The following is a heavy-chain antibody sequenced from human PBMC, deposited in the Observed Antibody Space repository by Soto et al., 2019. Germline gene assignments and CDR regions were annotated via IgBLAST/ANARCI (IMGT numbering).Heavy chain of an antibody. CDR1: GFTFSSYG. J-gene: IGHJ4*02. D-gene: IGHD6-19*01. CDR3: ASFEHGWSSFDY. Sequence: QVQLVESGGGVVQPGRSLRLSCAASGFTFSSYGMHWVRQAPGKGLEWVAVISYDGSNKYYADSVKGRFTISRDNSKNTLYLQMNSLRAEDTAVYYCASFEHGWSSFDYWGQGTLVTVSS. V-gene: IGHV3-30*03. CDR2: ISYDGSNK.